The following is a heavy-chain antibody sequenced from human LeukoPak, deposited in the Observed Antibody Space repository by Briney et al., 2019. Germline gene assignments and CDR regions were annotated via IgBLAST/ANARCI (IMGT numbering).Heavy chain of an antibody. D-gene: IGHD3-16*02. Sequence: SETLSLTCTVSGGSISSYYWSWIRQPPGKGLEWIRYIYYSGSTNYNPSLKSRVTISVDTSKNQFSLKLSSVTAADTAVYYCARDHRMITVGGVIAHAFDYWGQGTLVTVSS. J-gene: IGHJ4*02. CDR2: IYYSGST. V-gene: IGHV4-59*01. CDR3: ARDHRMITVGGVIAHAFDY. CDR1: GGSISSYY.